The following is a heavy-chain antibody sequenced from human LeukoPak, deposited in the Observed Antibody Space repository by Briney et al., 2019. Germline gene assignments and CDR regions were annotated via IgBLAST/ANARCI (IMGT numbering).Heavy chain of an antibody. D-gene: IGHD4-11*01. J-gene: IGHJ4*02. CDR2: INPNSDGT. CDR3: ARVGATVTTLGY. V-gene: IGHV1-2*02. CDR1: GYTFTDYY. Sequence: ASVKVSCKASGYTFTDYYIQWVRHAPGQGLEWMGWINPNSDGTNYAQKFQGRITMTRDTSISTTYMELSSLRSDDTAVYYCARVGATVTTLGYWGQGTLATVSS.